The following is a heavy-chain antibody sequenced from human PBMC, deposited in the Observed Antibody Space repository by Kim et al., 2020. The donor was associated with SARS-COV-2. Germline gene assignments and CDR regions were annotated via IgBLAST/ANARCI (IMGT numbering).Heavy chain of an antibody. Sequence: SETLSLTYTVSGGSISSSSYYWGWIRQPPGKGLEWIGSIYYSGSTYYNPSLKSRVTISVDTSKNQFSLKLSSVTAADTAVYYCARLPRMTTEVSAPDYWGQGTLVTVSS. CDR2: IYYSGST. CDR3: ARLPRMTTEVSAPDY. D-gene: IGHD4-17*01. CDR1: GGSISSSSYY. J-gene: IGHJ4*02. V-gene: IGHV4-39*01.